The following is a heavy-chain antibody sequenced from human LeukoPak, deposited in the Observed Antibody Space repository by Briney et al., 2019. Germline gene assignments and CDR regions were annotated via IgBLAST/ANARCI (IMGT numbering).Heavy chain of an antibody. J-gene: IGHJ4*02. CDR2: ISAYNGIT. D-gene: IGHD3-16*01. Sequence: ASVKVSCTASGYTFTINAISWVRHAPGQGLEWMGWISAYNGITDYAQKIQGRITLTTDTSTSTAYMDLRSLRSDDTAVYYCARGEDFAFWGQGTLVTVSS. CDR1: GYTFTINA. CDR3: ARGEDFAF. V-gene: IGHV1-18*01.